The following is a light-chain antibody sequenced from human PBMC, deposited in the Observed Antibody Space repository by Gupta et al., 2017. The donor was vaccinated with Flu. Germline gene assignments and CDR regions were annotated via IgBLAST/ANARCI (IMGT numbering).Light chain of an antibody. J-gene: IGLJ2*01. CDR1: YSDVGATPH. CDR2: AVS. CDR3: NSFTGSTYSMI. V-gene: IGLV2-14*03. Sequence: ALTQPAPVSGSPGKYIPISCTGSYSDVGATPHVSWYQQHPGQAPKLIIYAVSNRPSGISSRFSGSKSGNTASLTISWLQAEDEATYYCNSFTGSTYSMIFGGGTKLTVL.